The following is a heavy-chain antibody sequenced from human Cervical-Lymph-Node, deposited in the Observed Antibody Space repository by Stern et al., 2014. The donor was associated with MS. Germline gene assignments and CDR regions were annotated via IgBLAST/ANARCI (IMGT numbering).Heavy chain of an antibody. Sequence: VQLQESGPGLVKPAETLSLTCTVSGDSISVYYWSWLRQPPGKGLEWIGYIAYSGTTNYNPSLKSRVTISVDTSKNHFSLKLSSVTAADTAMYYCARGFGSNWYYFDYWGQGTLVTVSS. CDR1: GDSISVYY. J-gene: IGHJ4*02. V-gene: IGHV4-59*01. CDR2: IAYSGTT. CDR3: ARGFGSNWYYFDY. D-gene: IGHD6-13*01.